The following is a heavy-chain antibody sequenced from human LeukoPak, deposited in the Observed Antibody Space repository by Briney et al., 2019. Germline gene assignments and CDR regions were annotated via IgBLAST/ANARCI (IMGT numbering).Heavy chain of an antibody. Sequence: SETLSLTCTVSGGSISSYYWSWIRQPPGKGLEWIGYIYYSGSTNYNPSLKSRVTISVDTSKNQFSLKLSSVTAADTAVYYCARLRGGNGWYRSWFDPWGQGTLVTVSS. CDR1: GGSISSYY. CDR3: ARLRGGNGWYRSWFDP. J-gene: IGHJ5*02. V-gene: IGHV4-59*08. CDR2: IYYSGST. D-gene: IGHD6-19*01.